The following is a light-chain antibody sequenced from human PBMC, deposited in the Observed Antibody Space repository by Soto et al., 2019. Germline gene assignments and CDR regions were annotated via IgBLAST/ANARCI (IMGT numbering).Light chain of an antibody. Sequence: EIVMTQSPATLSVSPGESATLSCRASQTVGSNLAWYQQKRGQTPRLLIYGASTRATGIPARFSGSGSGTEFTLPISSLQSEDFAVYYCQQYNKWVTFGPGTRVDIK. J-gene: IGKJ3*01. CDR2: GAS. V-gene: IGKV3-15*01. CDR1: QTVGSN. CDR3: QQYNKWVT.